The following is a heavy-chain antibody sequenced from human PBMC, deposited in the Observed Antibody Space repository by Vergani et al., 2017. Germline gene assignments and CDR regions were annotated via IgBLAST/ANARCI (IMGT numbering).Heavy chain of an antibody. CDR1: GFTFSSYG. J-gene: IGHJ3*02. CDR2: ISYDGSNK. CDR3: ARYYYYDSPGGAIDI. Sequence: QVQLVESGGGVVQPGRSLRLSCAASGFTFSSYGMHWVRQAPGKGLEWVAVISYDGSNKYYADSVKGRFTISRDNAKNSLYLQMNSLRAEDTAVYYCARYYYYDSPGGAIDIWGQGTMVTVSS. V-gene: IGHV3-30*03. D-gene: IGHD3-22*01.